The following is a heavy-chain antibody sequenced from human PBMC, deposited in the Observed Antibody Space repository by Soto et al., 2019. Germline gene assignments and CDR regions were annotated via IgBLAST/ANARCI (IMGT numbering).Heavy chain of an antibody. J-gene: IGHJ5*02. Sequence: GESLKISFKGSGYSFTNYWISWVRQMPGKGLEWMGRIDPSDSYTKHSPSFQGHVTISADKSISTAYLQWSSLKASDTAMYYCARQYCRSTSCYIGWFDPWGQGTLVTVSS. CDR3: ARQYCRSTSCYIGWFDP. V-gene: IGHV5-10-1*01. CDR1: GYSFTNYW. D-gene: IGHD2-2*02. CDR2: IDPSDSYT.